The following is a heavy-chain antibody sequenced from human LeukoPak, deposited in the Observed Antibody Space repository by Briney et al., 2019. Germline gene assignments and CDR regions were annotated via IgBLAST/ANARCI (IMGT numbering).Heavy chain of an antibody. V-gene: IGHV3-21*01. D-gene: IGHD2-2*01. J-gene: IGHJ4*02. CDR3: ARDRAVVPAAYDY. CDR2: ISSSSSYI. CDR1: GFTFSSNS. Sequence: GGSLRLSCAASGFTFSSNSMNWVRQAQGKGREWVSSISSSSSYIYYTDSVKGRFTISRDNATNSLYLQMNSLRAEDTAVYYGARDRAVVPAAYDYWGQGTLVTVSS.